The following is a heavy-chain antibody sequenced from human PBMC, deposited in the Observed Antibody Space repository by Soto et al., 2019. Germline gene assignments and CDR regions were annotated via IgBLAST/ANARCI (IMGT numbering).Heavy chain of an antibody. V-gene: IGHV4-31*03. D-gene: IGHD2-2*01. CDR3: ARDGRGTSCFDY. J-gene: IGHJ4*02. Sequence: QVQLQESGPGLVKPSQTLSLTCTVSGGSISSGGYYWSFIRQHPGKGLEWIGYIYYSGSTYCNPSVKSRVTISVDTSKNQFSLKLSSVTAADTAVYYCARDGRGTSCFDYWGRGTLVTVSS. CDR2: IYYSGST. CDR1: GGSISSGGYY.